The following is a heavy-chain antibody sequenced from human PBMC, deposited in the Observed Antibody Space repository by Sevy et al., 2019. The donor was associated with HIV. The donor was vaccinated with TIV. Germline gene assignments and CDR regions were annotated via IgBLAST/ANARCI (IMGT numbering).Heavy chain of an antibody. CDR2: FYYSEST. D-gene: IGHD6-19*01. Sequence: SETLSLTCTVSGGSISISSYYWGWIRQPSGKGLEWIGSFYYSESTYHNPSLKSRVTISVDTSKNQFSLKLSSVTAADTAVYYCARAFRAVAGSYYFDYWGQGTLVTVSS. CDR1: GGSISISSYY. J-gene: IGHJ4*02. CDR3: ARAFRAVAGSYYFDY. V-gene: IGHV4-39*01.